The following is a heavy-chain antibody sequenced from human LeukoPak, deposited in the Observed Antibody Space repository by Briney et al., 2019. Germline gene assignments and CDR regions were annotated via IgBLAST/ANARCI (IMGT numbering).Heavy chain of an antibody. Sequence: SETLSLTCTVSGGSISSSSYYWGWIRQPPGKGLEWIGSIYYSGSTYYNPSLKSRVTISVDTSKNQFSLKLSSVTAADTAVYYCARINYGDYWGQGTLVTVSS. J-gene: IGHJ4*02. CDR1: GGSISSSSYY. CDR2: IYYSGST. CDR3: ARINYGDY. V-gene: IGHV4-39*07.